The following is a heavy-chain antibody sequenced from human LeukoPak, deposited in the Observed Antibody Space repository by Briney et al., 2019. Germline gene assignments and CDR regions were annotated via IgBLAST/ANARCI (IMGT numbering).Heavy chain of an antibody. CDR2: ISYDGSNK. CDR3: ARDAPQSGYSSGWYLDY. Sequence: PGGSLRLSCAASGFTFSSYAMHWVRQAPGKGLEWVAVISYDGSNKYYADSVKGRFTISRDNSKNTLYLQMNSLRAEDTAVYYCARDAPQSGYSSGWYLDYWGQGTLVTVSS. J-gene: IGHJ4*02. D-gene: IGHD6-19*01. V-gene: IGHV3-30*04. CDR1: GFTFSSYA.